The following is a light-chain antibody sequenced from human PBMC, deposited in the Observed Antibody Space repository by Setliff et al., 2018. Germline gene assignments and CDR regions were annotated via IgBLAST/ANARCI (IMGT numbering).Light chain of an antibody. J-gene: IGLJ1*01. CDR2: GVS. CDR3: NAYTAGTTDV. V-gene: IGLV2-14*03. CDR1: SNDVGSYDL. Sequence: ALTQPASVSGSPGQSITISCSGTSNDVGSYDLVSWYQQHPGKAPKLIIYGVSDRPSGVSSRFSGSKSGNTASLTISGLQTEDEADYYCNAYTAGTTDVFGTGTKVTVL.